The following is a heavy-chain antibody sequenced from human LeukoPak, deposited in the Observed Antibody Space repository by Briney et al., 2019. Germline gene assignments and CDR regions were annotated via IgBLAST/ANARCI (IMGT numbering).Heavy chain of an antibody. CDR3: ARSRSKYDFWSGLSYYYYYMDV. V-gene: IGHV4-61*02. D-gene: IGHD3-3*01. CDR1: GGSISSGTYY. J-gene: IGHJ6*03. Sequence: SETLSLTCTVSGGSISSGTYYWSWIRQPAGKGLEWLGRIYTSGSTNYNPSLKSRVTISVDTSKNQFSLRLRSVTAADTAVYYCARSRSKYDFWSGLSYYYYYMDVWGKGTTVTVSS. CDR2: IYTSGST.